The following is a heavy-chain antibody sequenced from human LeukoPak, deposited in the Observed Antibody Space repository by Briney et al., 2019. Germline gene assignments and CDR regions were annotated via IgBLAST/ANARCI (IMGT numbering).Heavy chain of an antibody. Sequence: AASVKVSCTASGYTFSSYDINWVRQATGQGLEWMGWMNPNSGNTGYAQTIQGRVTMTSNTSISTAYMGLSSLRSEDTAVYYCARPPYCGGDCYEKDAFDIWGQGTMVTVSS. CDR1: GYTFSSYD. CDR2: MNPNSGNT. CDR3: ARPPYCGGDCYEKDAFDI. J-gene: IGHJ3*02. D-gene: IGHD2-21*02. V-gene: IGHV1-8*01.